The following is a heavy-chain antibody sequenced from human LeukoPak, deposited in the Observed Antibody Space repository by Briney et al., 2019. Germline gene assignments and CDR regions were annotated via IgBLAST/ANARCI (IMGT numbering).Heavy chain of an antibody. CDR3: ARLSTNSRVGGYDPQWYFDL. J-gene: IGHJ2*01. CDR2: ISGYNGNT. D-gene: IGHD5-12*01. Sequence: ASVKVSCKASGYTCINYGFSWVRQAPGQGLEWMGWISGYNGNTNYLQRFQGRVTMTTDTSTNTVYMELRSLRSDDTAVYYCARLSTNSRVGGYDPQWYFDLWGRGTLVTVSS. V-gene: IGHV1-18*04. CDR1: GYTCINYG.